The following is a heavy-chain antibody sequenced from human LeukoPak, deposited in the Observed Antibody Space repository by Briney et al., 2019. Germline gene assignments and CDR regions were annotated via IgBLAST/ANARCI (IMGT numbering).Heavy chain of an antibody. CDR2: MSGSGDNT. Sequence: HPGGSLRLSCAGSGFTFSSFAMSWVRQAPGKGLEWVSAMSGSGDNTYYADSVKGRFTISRDNSKNTLYLQMNSLRAEDTAVYYCAKSRAGYYNFDFWGQGTLVTVSS. D-gene: IGHD2-15*01. V-gene: IGHV3-23*01. CDR3: AKSRAGYYNFDF. J-gene: IGHJ4*02. CDR1: GFTFSSFA.